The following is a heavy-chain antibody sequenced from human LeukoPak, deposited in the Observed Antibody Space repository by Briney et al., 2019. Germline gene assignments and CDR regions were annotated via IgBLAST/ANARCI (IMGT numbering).Heavy chain of an antibody. V-gene: IGHV3-53*01. CDR2: IFSGGGT. D-gene: IGHD2-21*01. CDR1: GFTVSSSY. Sequence: GGSLRLSCAASGFTVSSSYMNWVRQAPGKGLEWVSLIFSGGGTYSTDSAKGRFTISRDNSKNTLYLQMNSLRAEDTAIYYSAKGFGDCGYWECEHCGQRDLVTVSS. CDR3: AKGFGDCGYWECEH. J-gene: IGHJ1*01.